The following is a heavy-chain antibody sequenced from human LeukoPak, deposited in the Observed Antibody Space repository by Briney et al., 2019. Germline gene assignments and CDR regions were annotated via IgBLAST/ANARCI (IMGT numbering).Heavy chain of an antibody. J-gene: IGHJ4*02. V-gene: IGHV3-48*02. CDR2: ISSSSSTI. Sequence: GGSLRLSCAASGFTFSSYSMNWVRQAPGKGLEWVPYISSSSSTIYYADSVKGRFTISRDNAKNSLSLQMNSLRDEDTAVYYCARDADYFDSSGYCDYWGQGTLVTVSS. D-gene: IGHD3-22*01. CDR1: GFTFSSYS. CDR3: ARDADYFDSSGYCDY.